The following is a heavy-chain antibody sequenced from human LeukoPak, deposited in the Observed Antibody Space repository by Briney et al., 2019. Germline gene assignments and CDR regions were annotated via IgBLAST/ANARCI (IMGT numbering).Heavy chain of an antibody. J-gene: IGHJ5*02. CDR2: IYVSGST. Sequence: SETLSLTCAVYGGSFSGYYWSWIRQPAGKGLVWIGRIYVSGSTNYSPSLKSRVTMSVDTSKNQFSLKLGSVTAADTAVYYCARNLGSGSYYWFDLWGQGTLVTVSS. V-gene: IGHV4-59*10. D-gene: IGHD3-10*02. CDR1: GGSFSGYY. CDR3: ARNLGSGSYYWFDL.